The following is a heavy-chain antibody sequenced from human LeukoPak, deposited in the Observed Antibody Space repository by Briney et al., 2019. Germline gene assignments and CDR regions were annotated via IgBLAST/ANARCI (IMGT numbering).Heavy chain of an antibody. CDR1: GYTFISYG. CDR3: ARVSSPSWGYYYGMDV. Sequence: ASVKVSCKASGYTFISYGISWVRQAPGQGLEWMGWISAYNGNTNYAQSLQGRVTMTTDTTTSTAYMEVRSLRSDDTAVYYCARVSSPSWGYYYGMDVWGQRTTVTVSS. D-gene: IGHD3-16*01. J-gene: IGHJ6*02. CDR2: ISAYNGNT. V-gene: IGHV1-18*01.